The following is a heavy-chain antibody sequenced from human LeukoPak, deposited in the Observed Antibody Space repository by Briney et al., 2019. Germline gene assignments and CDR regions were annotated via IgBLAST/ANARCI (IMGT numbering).Heavy chain of an antibody. CDR2: ISAYNGNT. D-gene: IGHD3-9*01. Sequence: ASVKVSCKASGYTFTSYGISWVRQAPGQGLEWMGWISAYNGNTNYAQKLQGRDTMTTDTSTSTAYMELRSLRSDDTAVYYCARDREYYDILTGPHWFDPWGQGTLVTVSS. CDR1: GYTFTSYG. J-gene: IGHJ5*02. V-gene: IGHV1-18*01. CDR3: ARDREYYDILTGPHWFDP.